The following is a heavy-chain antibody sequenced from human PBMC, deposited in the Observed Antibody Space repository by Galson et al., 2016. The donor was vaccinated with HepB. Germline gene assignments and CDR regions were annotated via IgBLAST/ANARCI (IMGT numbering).Heavy chain of an antibody. CDR2: IWHDGSNK. D-gene: IGHD6-13*01. CDR1: EFTFSTYG. J-gene: IGHJ4*02. Sequence: SLRLSCAASEFTFSTYGMHWVRQAPGKGLEWVALIWHDGSNKYYADSVKGRSTISRDNPKNTLYLQMNSLKVEDTAVYYCAREMHVAAAAAFDFWGRGTLVTVSS. V-gene: IGHV3-33*01. CDR3: AREMHVAAAAAFDF.